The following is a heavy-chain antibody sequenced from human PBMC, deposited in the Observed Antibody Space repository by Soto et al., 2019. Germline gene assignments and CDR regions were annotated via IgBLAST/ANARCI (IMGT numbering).Heavy chain of an antibody. CDR2: VIPIFGTE. Sequence: GASVKVSCKASGGNLSSYAIRWVRQAPGQGLEWMGGVIPIFGTENYAKKFQGRVTITAEESTSTAYMEVRSLRSDDTAVYYCARGITVGGVWNGMDVWGQGTTVTVSS. CDR3: ARGITVGGVWNGMDV. CDR1: GGNLSSYA. V-gene: IGHV1-69*13. D-gene: IGHD3-16*01. J-gene: IGHJ6*02.